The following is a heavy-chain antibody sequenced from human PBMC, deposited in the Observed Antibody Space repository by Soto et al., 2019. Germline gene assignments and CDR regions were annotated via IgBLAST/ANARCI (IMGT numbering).Heavy chain of an antibody. CDR3: AASCVACGGFNYYGMDV. J-gene: IGHJ6*02. V-gene: IGHV4-31*03. D-gene: IGHD2-21*01. CDR1: GGSISSGGYY. Sequence: SETLSLTCTVSGGSISSGGYYWYWIRQHPGKGLEWTGYIYYSGTTYYNPSLKSRVTISVDTSKNQFSLKLSSVTAADTAVYYCAASCVACGGFNYYGMDVWGQGTTVTVSS. CDR2: IYYSGTT.